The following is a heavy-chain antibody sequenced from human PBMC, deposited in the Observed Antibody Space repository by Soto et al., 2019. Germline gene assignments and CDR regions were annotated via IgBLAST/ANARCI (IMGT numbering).Heavy chain of an antibody. CDR2: IYWDDDK. J-gene: IGHJ5*02. CDR3: AQALYYYGSGGGWFDP. Sequence: QITLKESGPTLVKPTQTLTLTCTFSGFSLSTSGVGVGWIRQPPGKALEWLALIYWDDDKRYSPSLKSRLTITTHTSKTQVVLTMTNMDPVDTAKYYCAQALYYYGSGGGWFDPWGQGTLVTVSS. V-gene: IGHV2-5*02. CDR1: GFSLSTSGVG. D-gene: IGHD3-10*01.